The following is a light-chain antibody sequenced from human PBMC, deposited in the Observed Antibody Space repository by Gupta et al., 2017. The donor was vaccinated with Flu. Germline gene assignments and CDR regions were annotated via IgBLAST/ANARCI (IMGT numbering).Light chain of an antibody. CDR2: AAF. CDR3: QKDNSVPLT. J-gene: IGKJ4*01. CDR1: EDIYTY. V-gene: IGKV1-27*01. Sequence: IQLTQAPSSLSASVGDTVTISCRASEDIYTYLAWFQQKSGGSPKLLIYAAFTLQSGVPSRFRGVGSGTDFSLTISDLPPEDVGTYYCQKDNSVPLTFGGGTKLEI.